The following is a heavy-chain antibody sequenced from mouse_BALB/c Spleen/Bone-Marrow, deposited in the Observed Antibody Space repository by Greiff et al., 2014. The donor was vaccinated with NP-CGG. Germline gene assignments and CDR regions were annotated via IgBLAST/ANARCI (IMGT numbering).Heavy chain of an antibody. D-gene: IGHD2-1*01. Sequence: EVQLQESGGGLVQPGGSLKISCAASGFTFSSYIMSWVRQTPEKRLEWVAYISNGGGSPYYPDTVKGRFTISRDNAKNTLYLQMISLKSEDTAMYYCARQGVYYGKTYYAMDYWGQGTSVTVSS. J-gene: IGHJ4*01. CDR2: ISNGGGSP. CDR1: GFTFSSYI. CDR3: ARQGVYYGKTYYAMDY. V-gene: IGHV5-12-2*01.